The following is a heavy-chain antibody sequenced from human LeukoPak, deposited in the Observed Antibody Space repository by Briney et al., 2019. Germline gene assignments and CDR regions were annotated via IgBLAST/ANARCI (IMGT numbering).Heavy chain of an antibody. V-gene: IGHV3-53*01. J-gene: IGHJ6*02. Sequence: PGGSLRLSCAASGFTVGSNYMTWVRQAPGKGLEWVSVIYSDGSTSYTDSVKGRFTISRDNSKNTLYLQMNSLRAEDTAVYYCTRACIPVAAGMDVWGQGTTVTVSS. CDR2: IYSDGST. D-gene: IGHD6-19*01. CDR1: GFTVGSNY. CDR3: TRACIPVAAGMDV.